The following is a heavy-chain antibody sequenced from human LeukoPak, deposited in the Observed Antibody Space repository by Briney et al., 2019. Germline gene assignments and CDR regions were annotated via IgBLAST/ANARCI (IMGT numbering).Heavy chain of an antibody. J-gene: IGHJ4*02. CDR1: GFTFSSYD. D-gene: IGHD6-13*01. Sequence: QPGGSLRLSCAASGFTFSSYDMTWVRQVPGKGLEWVSTSDSVGNTFYADSVKGRFTISRDNSKNTLYLQMNSLRAEDTAVYYCAKDMLAGTTPRTDFWGQGTLSPSPQ. V-gene: IGHV3-23*01. CDR2: SDSVGNT. CDR3: AKDMLAGTTPRTDF.